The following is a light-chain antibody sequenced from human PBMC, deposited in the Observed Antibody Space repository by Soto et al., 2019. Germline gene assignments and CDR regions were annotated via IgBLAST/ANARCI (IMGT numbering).Light chain of an antibody. Sequence: DIVMSQSPDSLAVSLGERATINCRSSQSVLYSSNNKNYLAWYQQKPGQPPKLLFYWASSRQSGVPDRFSGSGSGTDFTLTIRSLQAEDVAVYYWQQYFVTPLTFGGGTTVEIK. CDR1: QSVLYSSNNKNY. CDR2: WAS. V-gene: IGKV4-1*01. J-gene: IGKJ4*01. CDR3: QQYFVTPLT.